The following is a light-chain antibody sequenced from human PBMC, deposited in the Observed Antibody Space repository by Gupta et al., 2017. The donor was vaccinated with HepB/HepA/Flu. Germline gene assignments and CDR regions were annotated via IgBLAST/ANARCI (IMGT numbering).Light chain of an antibody. Sequence: QAVVTQAPSLTVSPGGTVTLTSVPSTGAVTSGHSATWFQQKPGQAPRTMIYDTRNKHSWTPDRFSGSLVGGKAALTLSGAQPDDEAEYHCFLYYGGARLFGGGTKLTVL. CDR2: DTR. J-gene: IGLJ3*02. CDR1: TGAVTSGHS. CDR3: FLYYGGARL. V-gene: IGLV7-46*01.